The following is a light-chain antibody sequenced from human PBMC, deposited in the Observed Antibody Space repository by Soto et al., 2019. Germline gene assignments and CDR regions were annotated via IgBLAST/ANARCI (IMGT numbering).Light chain of an antibody. CDR1: QSVSRNY. CDR2: TAS. Sequence: EIVLTQSPDTLSLSPGERATLSCRASQSVSRNYLAWYQQKPGQAPRLLIYTASRRATGIPDRFSGSGSGTDFTLTISRLEPEDSAVYYCQQYSRATITFGQGTRLEIK. V-gene: IGKV3-20*01. CDR3: QQYSRATIT. J-gene: IGKJ5*01.